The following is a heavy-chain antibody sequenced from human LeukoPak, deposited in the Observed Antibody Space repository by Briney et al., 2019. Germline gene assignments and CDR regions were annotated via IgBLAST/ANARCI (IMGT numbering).Heavy chain of an antibody. V-gene: IGHV4-34*01. CDR1: GGSFSGYY. Sequence: SETLSLTCAVYGGSFSGYYWSWIRQPPGKGLEWIGEINHSGSTNYNPSLKSRVTISVDTSKNQFSLKLSSVTAADTAVYYCARGSLGYCSGGSCFIDYWGQGALVIVSS. D-gene: IGHD2-15*01. CDR2: INHSGST. CDR3: ARGSLGYCSGGSCFIDY. J-gene: IGHJ4*02.